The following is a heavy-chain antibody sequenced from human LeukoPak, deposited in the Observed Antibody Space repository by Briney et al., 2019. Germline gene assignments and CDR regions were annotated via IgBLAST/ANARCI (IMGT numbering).Heavy chain of an antibody. J-gene: IGHJ4*02. V-gene: IGHV4-59*01. CDR3: ARGQQWLQTDY. Sequence: SETLSLTCTVSGGSISSYYWSWIRQPPGKGLEWIGYIYYSGSTNYNPSLRSRVTISVDTSKNQFSLKLSSVTAADTAAYYCARGQQWLQTDYWGQGTLVTVSS. D-gene: IGHD6-19*01. CDR1: GGSISSYY. CDR2: IYYSGST.